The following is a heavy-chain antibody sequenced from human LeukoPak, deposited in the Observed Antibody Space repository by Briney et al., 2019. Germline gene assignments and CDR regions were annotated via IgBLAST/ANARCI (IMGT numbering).Heavy chain of an antibody. CDR3: AKDVMHYGSGRPFYMDV. Sequence: GGSLRLSCSASGFSFSSYTMTWVRQAPGKGPEWVSIISGGGDTTFYTDSVKGRFTISRDNSKNTLYLQMNSLRAEDTAIYYCAKDVMHYGSGRPFYMDVWGKGTTVTISS. V-gene: IGHV3-23*01. D-gene: IGHD3-10*01. CDR1: GFSFSSYT. J-gene: IGHJ6*03. CDR2: ISGGGDTT.